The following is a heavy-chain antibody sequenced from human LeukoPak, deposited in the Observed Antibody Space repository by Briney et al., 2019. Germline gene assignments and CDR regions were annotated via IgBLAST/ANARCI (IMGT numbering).Heavy chain of an antibody. J-gene: IGHJ5*02. V-gene: IGHV4-39*01. CDR2: IYYSGST. Sequence: PSETLSLTCTVSGGSISSSNYYWGWIRQPPGKGLEWIGSIYYSGSTYYNPSLKSRVTISVDTSKNQFSLKLSSVTAADTAVYYCVRQPASWEWLMFWFDPWGQGTLVTVSS. D-gene: IGHD3-3*01. CDR3: VRQPASWEWLMFWFDP. CDR1: GGSISSSNYY.